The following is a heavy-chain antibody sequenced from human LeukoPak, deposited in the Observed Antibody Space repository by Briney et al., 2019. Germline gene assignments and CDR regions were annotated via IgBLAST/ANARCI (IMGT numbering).Heavy chain of an antibody. CDR2: IYYSGST. Sequence: SETLSLTCTVSGGSISSYYWSWIRQPPGKGLEGIGYIYYSGSTNYNPSLKSRVTISVDTSKNQFSLQLSSVTAADTAVYYCARTRAIGESDYWGQGTLVTVSS. CDR3: ARTRAIGESDY. CDR1: GGSISSYY. V-gene: IGHV4-59*08. D-gene: IGHD3-10*01. J-gene: IGHJ4*02.